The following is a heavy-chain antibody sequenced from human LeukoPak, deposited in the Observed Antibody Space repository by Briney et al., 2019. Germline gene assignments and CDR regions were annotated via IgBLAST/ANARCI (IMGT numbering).Heavy chain of an antibody. Sequence: ASVKVSCKASGYTFTSYDINRVRQATGQGLEWMGWMNPNSGNTGYAQKCQGRVTMTRNTSISTAYMELSSLRSEGTAVYYCPRGRVRAPRWFDPWGQGALVTVSS. CDR1: GYTFTSYD. D-gene: IGHD2-21*01. CDR3: PRGRVRAPRWFDP. CDR2: MNPNSGNT. V-gene: IGHV1-8*01. J-gene: IGHJ5*02.